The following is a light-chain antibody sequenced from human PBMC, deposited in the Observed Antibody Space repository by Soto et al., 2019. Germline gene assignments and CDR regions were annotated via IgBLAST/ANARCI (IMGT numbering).Light chain of an antibody. Sequence: DIHMTQSPSSLSASVGDRVTITCRPSQSISSNLNWYQQKPGKAPKLRIYAASSLQSVVASRLSGSGSGTDFTLTISSLQPEDFATYYCQQSYSTPDTFGQGTKLEIK. J-gene: IGKJ2*01. CDR2: AAS. CDR3: QQSYSTPDT. V-gene: IGKV1-39*01. CDR1: QSISSN.